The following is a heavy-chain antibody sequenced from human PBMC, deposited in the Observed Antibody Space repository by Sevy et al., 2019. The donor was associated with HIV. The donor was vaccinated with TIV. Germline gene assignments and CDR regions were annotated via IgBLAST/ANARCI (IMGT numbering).Heavy chain of an antibody. D-gene: IGHD1-26*01. Sequence: SETLSLTCTVSGGSITSLYWNWIRQPPGKGLEWVADIYYNGHINYNPSLKSRVTLSLDTSKNQFSLRLSSVTAADTAMYYCAGENAWGRGYSWGQGTLVTVSS. V-gene: IGHV4-59*08. CDR1: GGSITSLY. CDR3: AGENAWGRGYS. CDR2: IYYNGHI. J-gene: IGHJ4*02.